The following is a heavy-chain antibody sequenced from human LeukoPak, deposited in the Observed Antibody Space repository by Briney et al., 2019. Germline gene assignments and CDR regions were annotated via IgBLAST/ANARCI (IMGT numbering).Heavy chain of an antibody. V-gene: IGHV4-39*07. CDR2: IYYSGST. J-gene: IGHJ4*02. D-gene: IGHD1-1*01. Sequence: SETLSLTCTVSGGSTSSSSYYWGWIRQPPGKGLEWIGSIYYSGSTYYNPSLKSRVTISVDTSKNQFSQKLSSVTAADTAVYYCARRTDYWGQGTLVTVSS. CDR1: GGSTSSSSYY. CDR3: ARRTDY.